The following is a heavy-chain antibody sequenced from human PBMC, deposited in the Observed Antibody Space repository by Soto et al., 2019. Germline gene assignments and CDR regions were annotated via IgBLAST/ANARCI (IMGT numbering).Heavy chain of an antibody. D-gene: IGHD3-22*01. CDR1: GGTFSSYA. CDR3: ARGEITMIVVVMYYYYGMDV. J-gene: IGHJ6*02. Sequence: QVQLVQSGAEVKKPGSSVKVSCKASGGTFSSYAISWVRQAPGQGLEWMGGIIPIFGTANYAQKFQGRVTITADESTSTAYMELSSLRSEDMAVYYCARGEITMIVVVMYYYYGMDVWGQGTTVTVSS. CDR2: IIPIFGTA. V-gene: IGHV1-69*01.